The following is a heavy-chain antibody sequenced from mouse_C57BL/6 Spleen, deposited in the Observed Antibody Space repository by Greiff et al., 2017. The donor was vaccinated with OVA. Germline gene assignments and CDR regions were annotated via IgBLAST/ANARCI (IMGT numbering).Heavy chain of an antibody. V-gene: IGHV14-4*01. CDR2: IDPENGDT. CDR1: GFNIKDDY. D-gene: IGHD2-3*01. J-gene: IGHJ4*01. Sequence: VHVKQSGAELVRPGASVKLSCTASGFNIKDDYMHWVKQRPEQGLEWIGWIDPENGDTEYASTFQGKATITADKSSNTAYLQLSCLTSEDTSVYYCTTTSIYYGYSYAMDYWGQGTSVTVSS. CDR3: TTTSIYYGYSYAMDY.